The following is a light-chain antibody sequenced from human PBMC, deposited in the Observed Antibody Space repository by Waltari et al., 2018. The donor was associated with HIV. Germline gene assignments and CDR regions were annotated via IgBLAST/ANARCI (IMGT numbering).Light chain of an antibody. CDR3: QQYSDWPRYT. CDR1: QSVSHN. Sequence: EIVMTQSPATLSLSPGETATLSCRARQSVSHNLAWYQQKPGQPPRLFIYAATSRAAGIPARFSGSGSGTEFTLTITSLQSGDFGVYYCQQYSDWPRYTFGGGTNLEIK. CDR2: AAT. V-gene: IGKV3-15*01. J-gene: IGKJ2*01.